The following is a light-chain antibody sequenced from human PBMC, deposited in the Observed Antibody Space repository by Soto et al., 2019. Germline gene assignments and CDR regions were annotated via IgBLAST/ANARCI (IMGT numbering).Light chain of an antibody. CDR1: QSVSSNY. CDR3: QQSGNT. CDR2: ATS. Sequence: IVLTQSPGTLSLSPGERATLSCRASQSVSSNYLAWYQQRHGQTPRLLIYATSSRATGIPDSFSGSGSGTDFTLTISRLEAEDFAVYYCQQSGNTFGQGTRLEIK. J-gene: IGKJ5*01. V-gene: IGKV3-20*01.